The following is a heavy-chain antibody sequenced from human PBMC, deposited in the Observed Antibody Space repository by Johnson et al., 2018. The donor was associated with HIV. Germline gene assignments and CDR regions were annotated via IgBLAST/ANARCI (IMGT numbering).Heavy chain of an antibody. CDR3: ARLEELLRAFDI. J-gene: IGHJ3*02. V-gene: IGHV3-7*01. CDR1: GFTFSSYW. CDR2: IKQDGSNK. Sequence: EVQLVESGGGLVQPGGSLRLSCEASGFTFSSYWMSWVRQAPGKGLEWVANIKQDGSNKYYADSVKGRFTISRDNSKNTLYLQMNSLRAEDTAVYYCARLEELLRAFDIWGQGTMVTVSS. D-gene: IGHD1-26*01.